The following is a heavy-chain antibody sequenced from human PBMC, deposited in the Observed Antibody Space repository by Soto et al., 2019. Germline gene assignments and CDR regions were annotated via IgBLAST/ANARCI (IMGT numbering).Heavy chain of an antibody. Sequence: QLQLQESGPGLVKPSETLFLTCTVSGGSISSRSYFWGWIRQPPGKGLEWIGSVSYNVRTYYNPSLKSRLTMSVDTAKNQFFLKLSSGTAADTAVYYCARQAVDEGYSSGWYFDSWGQGTLVTVSS. CDR1: GGSISSRSYF. V-gene: IGHV4-39*01. CDR2: VSYNVRT. D-gene: IGHD6-19*01. J-gene: IGHJ4*02. CDR3: ARQAVDEGYSSGWYFDS.